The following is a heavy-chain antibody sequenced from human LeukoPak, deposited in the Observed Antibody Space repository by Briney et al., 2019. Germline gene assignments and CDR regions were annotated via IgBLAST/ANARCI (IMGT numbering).Heavy chain of an antibody. CDR1: GGTFSSYV. CDR2: IIPMFGEA. J-gene: IGHJ5*02. V-gene: IGHV1-69*06. Sequence: GASVKVSCXASGGTFSSYVFNWVRQAPGQGLEWMGGIIPMFGEAYYAQSFQGRVTVSADKSTSTVYMELRSLRSEDTAVYYCATKYYHDTGDYFGPEFDPWGQGTLVTVSS. CDR3: ATKYYHDTGDYFGPEFDP. D-gene: IGHD3-22*01.